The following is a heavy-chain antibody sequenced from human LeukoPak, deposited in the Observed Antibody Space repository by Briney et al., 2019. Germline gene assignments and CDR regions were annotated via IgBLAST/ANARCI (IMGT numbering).Heavy chain of an antibody. Sequence: GGSLRLSCAASGVTFSSYAMSWGRQAPGKGLEWVSDISGSGGSTYHAHSVKSRFTISRDNSKSTLYLQMNSLRAEDTAVYYCAKWQGVSDDCWGQGTLVTVSS. CDR3: AKWQGVSDDC. V-gene: IGHV3-23*01. CDR1: GVTFSSYA. J-gene: IGHJ4*02. CDR2: ISGSGGST. D-gene: IGHD3-16*01.